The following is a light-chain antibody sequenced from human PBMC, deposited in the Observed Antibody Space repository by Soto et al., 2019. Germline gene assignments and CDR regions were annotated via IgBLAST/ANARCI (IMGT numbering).Light chain of an antibody. Sequence: EIVLTQAPGTLALSPGERGTLSCKASQSVSRSYLAWYTQKPGQAPRILIYGASSRPTGIPDRFSGSGSGTDFTLAISRLEPEEFAVDDCQQYGSSSTFGQGTRLEIK. CDR3: QQYGSSST. J-gene: IGKJ5*01. V-gene: IGKV3-20*01. CDR1: QSVSRSY. CDR2: GAS.